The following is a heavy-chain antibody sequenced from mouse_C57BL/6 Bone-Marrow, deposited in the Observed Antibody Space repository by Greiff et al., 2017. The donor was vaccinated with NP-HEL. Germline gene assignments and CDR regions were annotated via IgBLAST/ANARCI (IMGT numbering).Heavy chain of an antibody. CDR1: GFTFSSYA. CDR3: TRGRWLLLYYYAMDY. V-gene: IGHV5-9-1*02. D-gene: IGHD2-3*01. CDR2: ISSGGDYI. Sequence: DVMLVESGEGLVKPGGSLKLSCAASGFTFSSYAMSWVRQTPEKRLEWVAYISSGGDYIYYADTVKGRFTISRDNARNTLYLQMSSLKSEDTAMYYCTRGRWLLLYYYAMDYWGQGTSVTVSS. J-gene: IGHJ4*01.